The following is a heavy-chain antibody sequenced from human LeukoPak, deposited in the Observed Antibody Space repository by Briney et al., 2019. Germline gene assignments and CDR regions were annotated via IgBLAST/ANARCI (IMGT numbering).Heavy chain of an antibody. J-gene: IGHJ4*02. Sequence: ASVKVSCKASGYTFTSYYMHWVRQAPGQGLEWMGIINPSGGSTSYAQKFQGRVTMTRDTSTSTVYMELSSLRSEDTAVYYCAREGVGYCSSTSCYGAMTYYFDYWGQGTLVTVSS. CDR1: GYTFTSYY. CDR2: INPSGGST. CDR3: AREGVGYCSSTSCYGAMTYYFDY. V-gene: IGHV1-46*01. D-gene: IGHD2-2*01.